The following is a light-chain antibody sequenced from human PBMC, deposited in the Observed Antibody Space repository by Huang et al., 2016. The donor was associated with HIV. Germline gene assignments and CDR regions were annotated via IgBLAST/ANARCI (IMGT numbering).Light chain of an antibody. J-gene: IGKJ5*01. Sequence: EIVLTQSPATLSLSPGQRATLSCRAALSVSRQVAWYQQKPGQAPRLLIYDASNRAPGVPARFSGSGSGTDFTLTISSLEPEDFAVYYCQQRSHWPITFGQGTRLAIK. CDR3: QQRSHWPIT. CDR2: DAS. V-gene: IGKV3-11*01. CDR1: LSVSRQ.